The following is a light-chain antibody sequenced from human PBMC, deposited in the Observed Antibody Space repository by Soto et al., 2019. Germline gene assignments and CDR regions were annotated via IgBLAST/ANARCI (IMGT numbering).Light chain of an antibody. CDR3: HQYNNWPPYT. Sequence: EIVMTQSPATLSVSPGERATLSCRASQSVSSNLAWYQQKPGQAPRLLIYGASTRATGIPARFSGSGSGTEFTLTISILQSEDFAVYYCHQYNNWPPYTFGQGTKLDIK. V-gene: IGKV3-15*01. CDR2: GAS. CDR1: QSVSSN. J-gene: IGKJ2*01.